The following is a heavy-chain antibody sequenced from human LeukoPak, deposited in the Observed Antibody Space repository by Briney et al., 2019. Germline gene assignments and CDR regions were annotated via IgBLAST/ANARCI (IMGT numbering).Heavy chain of an antibody. D-gene: IGHD1-26*01. CDR2: INPSGGST. V-gene: IGHV1-46*01. J-gene: IGHJ4*02. CDR3: ASSSGSSAPIDY. Sequence: ASVKVSCKASGYTFTSYYMHWVRQAPGQGLEWMGIINPSGGSTSYAQKFQGRVTMTRDTSTSKVYMELSSLRSEDTAVYYCASSSGSSAPIDYWGQGTLVTVSS. CDR1: GYTFTSYY.